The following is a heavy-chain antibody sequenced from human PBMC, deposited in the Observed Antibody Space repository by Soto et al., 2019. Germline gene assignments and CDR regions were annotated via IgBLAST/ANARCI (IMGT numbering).Heavy chain of an antibody. CDR2: IGGSGGST. J-gene: IGHJ4*02. Sequence: EVQLLESGGGLVQPGGSLRLSCAASGFTFSSYAMSWVRQAPGRGLGGVSAIGGSGGSTYYADSVKGRFTISRDNSKNTLYLQMNSLRAEDTAVYYCAKDGSGSYYNQYFDYWGQGTLVTVSS. CDR3: AKDGSGSYYNQYFDY. CDR1: GFTFSSYA. D-gene: IGHD3-10*01. V-gene: IGHV3-23*01.